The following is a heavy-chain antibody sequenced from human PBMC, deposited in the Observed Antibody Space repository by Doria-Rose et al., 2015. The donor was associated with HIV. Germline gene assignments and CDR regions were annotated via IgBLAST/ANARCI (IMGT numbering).Heavy chain of an antibody. CDR3: TKSYNNFWSGSYYDY. D-gene: IGHD3-3*01. CDR2: IRSKAYGGTT. V-gene: IGHV3-49*04. CDR1: GFPFADSA. J-gene: IGHJ4*02. Sequence: QPVRSLRLSCRVFGFPFADSAINWVRQAPGKGLEWLGFIRSKAYGGTTEYAASLKDRFTISRDDSNTIAYLHMNSLKTEDTAVYFCTKSYNNFWSGSYYDYWGPGTLVTVSS.